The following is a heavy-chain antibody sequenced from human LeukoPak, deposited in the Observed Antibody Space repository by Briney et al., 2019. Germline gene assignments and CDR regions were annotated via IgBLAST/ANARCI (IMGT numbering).Heavy chain of an antibody. CDR3: AREGLDY. CDR1: GYTFTNYD. V-gene: IGHV1-8*03. CDR2: MNPNSGNS. J-gene: IGHJ4*02. Sequence: ASVKVSCKASGYTFTNYDINWVRQATGQGLEWMGYMNPNSGNSAYAQKFQGRVTITTDASISTAYMGLSGLTSEDTALYYCAREGLDYWGQGTLVTVSS.